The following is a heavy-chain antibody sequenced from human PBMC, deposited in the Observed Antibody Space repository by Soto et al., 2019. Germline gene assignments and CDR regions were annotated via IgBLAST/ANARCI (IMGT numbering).Heavy chain of an antibody. CDR3: AIPTSPHAFDI. V-gene: IGHV4-4*02. CDR1: GGSISRSNW. J-gene: IGHJ3*02. Sequence: VQLQESGPGLVKPSGTLSLTCAVSGGSISRSNWWSWVRQPPGKGLEWIGEVYHSGSINYSPSRTSRLTISVDKSKNQSSLKLSSVTAADTAVYYCAIPTSPHAFDIWGQGTMVTVSS. D-gene: IGHD1-1*01. CDR2: VYHSGSI.